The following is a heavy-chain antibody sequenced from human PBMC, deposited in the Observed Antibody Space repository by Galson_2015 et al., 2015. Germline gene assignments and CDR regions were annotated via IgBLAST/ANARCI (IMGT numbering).Heavy chain of an antibody. V-gene: IGHV3-33*01. CDR3: ARDGRVATIKDAFDI. J-gene: IGHJ3*02. Sequence: SLRLSCAASGFTFSSYGMHWVRQAPGKGLEWVAVIWYDGSNKYYADSVKGRFTISRDNSKNTLYLQMNSLRAEDTAVYYCARDGRVATIKDAFDIWGQGTMVTVSS. CDR2: IWYDGSNK. CDR1: GFTFSSYG. D-gene: IGHD5-24*01.